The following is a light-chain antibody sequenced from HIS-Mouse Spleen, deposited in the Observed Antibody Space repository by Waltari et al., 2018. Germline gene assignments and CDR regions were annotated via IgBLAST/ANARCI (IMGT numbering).Light chain of an antibody. V-gene: IGLV3-21*03. Sequence: SYVLTQPPSVSVAPGKTARITCGGNNIGSKSVHWYQQKPGQAPVLVGYDHSDRPSGVPERFSGSNSGNTATLTISRVEAGDEADYYCQVWDSSSDHPYVFGTGTKVTVL. CDR2: DHS. CDR3: QVWDSSSDHPYV. CDR1: NIGSKS. J-gene: IGLJ1*01.